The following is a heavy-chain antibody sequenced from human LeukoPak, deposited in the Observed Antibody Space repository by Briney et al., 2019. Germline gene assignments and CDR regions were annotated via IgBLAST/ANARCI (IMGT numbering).Heavy chain of an antibody. Sequence: ASVKVSCKASGYTFTAYCLHWVRQAPGQRLEWMGWINPNSGGTNYAQKFQGRVTMTRDTSISTAYMELSSLRSDDTAVYYCAMASSGFGGYFDYWGQGTLVTVSS. CDR3: AMASSGFGGYFDY. J-gene: IGHJ4*02. CDR1: GYTFTAYC. V-gene: IGHV1-2*02. CDR2: INPNSGGT. D-gene: IGHD3-10*01.